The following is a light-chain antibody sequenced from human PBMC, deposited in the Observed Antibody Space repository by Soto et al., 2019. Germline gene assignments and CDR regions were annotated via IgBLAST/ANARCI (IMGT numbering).Light chain of an antibody. CDR2: KAS. J-gene: IGKJ4*01. CDR1: QSISSW. V-gene: IGKV1-5*03. CDR3: QQYNSYPLT. Sequence: IHIAHSPSTLSSSVGDRVNLTCRASQSISSWLAWYQQKPGKAPKLLIYKASSLESGVPSRFSGSGSGTEFTLTISSLQPDDFATYYCQQYNSYPLTFGGGTKV.